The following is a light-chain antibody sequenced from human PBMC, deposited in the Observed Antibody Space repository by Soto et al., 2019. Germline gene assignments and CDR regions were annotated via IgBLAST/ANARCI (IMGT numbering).Light chain of an antibody. V-gene: IGKV3-11*01. CDR3: QQRSNWPPN. CDR1: QSVSHK. J-gene: IGKJ5*01. CDR2: GAS. Sequence: MVMTQSPATLAVSPGDSAPLSCRASQSVSHKLAWYQQKPGQAPRLLIYGASNRATGIPDRFSGSGSGTDFTLTISSLEPEDFAVYYCQQRSNWPPNFGQGTRLEIK.